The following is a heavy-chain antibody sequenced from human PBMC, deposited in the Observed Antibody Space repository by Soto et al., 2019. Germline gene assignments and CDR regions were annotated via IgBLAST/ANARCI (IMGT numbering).Heavy chain of an antibody. CDR3: ARRRNPGYSYGLNDYFDY. CDR2: ISAYNGNT. Sequence: ASVKVSCKASGYTFTSYCISWVLQAPGQGLEWMGWISAYNGNTNYAQKLQGRVTMTTDTSTSTAYMELRSLRSDDTAVYYCARRRNPGYSYGLNDYFDYWGQGTLVTVS. V-gene: IGHV1-18*04. CDR1: GYTFTSYC. D-gene: IGHD5-18*01. J-gene: IGHJ4*02.